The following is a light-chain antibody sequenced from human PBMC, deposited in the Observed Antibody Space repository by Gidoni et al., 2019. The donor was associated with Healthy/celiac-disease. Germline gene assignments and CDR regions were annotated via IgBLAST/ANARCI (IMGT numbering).Light chain of an antibody. CDR2: DAS. J-gene: IGKJ1*01. V-gene: IGKV3-11*01. CDR3: HQRSSWPRGT. CDR1: QNVVNY. Sequence: EIVLTQSPATLSLSPGETATLSRRASQNVVNYLAWYQQKPGQAPRLLIYDASNRATGIPARFSGSGSGTDFTLTISSLEPEDFAVYYCHQRSSWPRGTFGQGTKVEIK.